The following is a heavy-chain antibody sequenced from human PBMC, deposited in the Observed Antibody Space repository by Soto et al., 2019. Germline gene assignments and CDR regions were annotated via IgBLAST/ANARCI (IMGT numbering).Heavy chain of an antibody. CDR3: ARAWGRVFDY. V-gene: IGHV4-59*01. D-gene: IGHD3-16*01. CDR2: IYYSGST. J-gene: IGHJ4*02. CDR1: GGSISSYY. Sequence: QVQLQESGPGLVKPSETLSLTCTVSGGSISSYYWSWIRQPPGKGLEWIGYIYYSGSTNYNPSLKRRCPISVDTSKNQFSLQLSSVTAADTAVYYCARAWGRVFDYWGQGTLVTVSS.